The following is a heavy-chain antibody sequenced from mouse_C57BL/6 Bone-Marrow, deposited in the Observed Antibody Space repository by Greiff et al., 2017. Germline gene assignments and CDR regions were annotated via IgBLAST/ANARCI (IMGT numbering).Heavy chain of an antibody. CDR2: SRNKANDYTT. J-gene: IGHJ1*03. CDR3: ARGGTTVVARYFDV. CDR1: GFTFSDFY. V-gene: IGHV7-1*01. D-gene: IGHD1-1*01. Sequence: EVQGVESGGGLVQSGRSLRLSCATSGFTFSDFYMEWVRQAPGKGLEWIAASRNKANDYTTEYSASVKGRFIVSRDTSQSILYLQMNALRAEDTAMYYCARGGTTVVARYFDVWGTGTTVTVSA.